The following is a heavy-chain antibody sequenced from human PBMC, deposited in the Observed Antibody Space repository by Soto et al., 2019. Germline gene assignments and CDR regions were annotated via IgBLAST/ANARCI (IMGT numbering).Heavy chain of an antibody. Sequence: QVQLQQWGAGLLKPSETLSLTCAVYGGSLSGNYWSWIRQPPGKGLEWIGEIDYSGSTNYNPSLRSRVTISIDTSTKQFSLRLTAVTAADTAVFYCARRGGGFDPFYFDYWGQGSLVTVSS. D-gene: IGHD3-16*01. V-gene: IGHV4-34*02. CDR2: IDYSGST. CDR3: ARRGGGFDPFYFDY. J-gene: IGHJ4*02. CDR1: GGSLSGNY.